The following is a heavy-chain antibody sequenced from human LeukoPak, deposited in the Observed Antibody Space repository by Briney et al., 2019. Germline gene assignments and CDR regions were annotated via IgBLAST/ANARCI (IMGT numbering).Heavy chain of an antibody. D-gene: IGHD6-19*01. V-gene: IGHV3-48*03. CDR3: ARVVAGTYYYYYMDV. Sequence: GGSLGLSCAASGFTFSSYEMNWVRQAPGKGLEWVSYISRSGSTIYYADSVKGRFTISRDNAKNSLYLQMNSLRAEDTALYHCARVVAGTYYYYYMDVWGKGTTVTISS. CDR1: GFTFSSYE. CDR2: ISRSGSTI. J-gene: IGHJ6*03.